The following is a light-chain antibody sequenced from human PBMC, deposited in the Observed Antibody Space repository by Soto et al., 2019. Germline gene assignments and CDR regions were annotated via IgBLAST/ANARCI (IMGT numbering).Light chain of an antibody. CDR1: QSVSSSY. J-gene: IGKJ2*01. CDR2: GAS. Sequence: EIVLTQSPGTLSLSQGERATLSCRASQSVSSSYLAWYQQKPGQAPRLLIYGASGRATGIPDRFSGSGSGTDFTLTISRLEPEDFAVYYCQQYGNSPLYTFGQGTKLEIK. CDR3: QQYGNSPLYT. V-gene: IGKV3-20*01.